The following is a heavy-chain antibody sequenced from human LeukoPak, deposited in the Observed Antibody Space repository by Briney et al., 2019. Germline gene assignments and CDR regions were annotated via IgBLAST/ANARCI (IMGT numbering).Heavy chain of an antibody. CDR2: MSISRDAI. J-gene: IGHJ4*02. CDR1: GFIFTSYN. D-gene: IGHD2/OR15-2a*01. Sequence: GGSLRLSCVASGFIFTSYNMNWVRQAQGKGLEWISYMSISRDAIYYADSVKGRFTISRDNAKNSVYLQMNSLRAEDTAVYFCARGAREYDWWGQGTLVTVSS. CDR3: ARGAREYDW. V-gene: IGHV3-48*01.